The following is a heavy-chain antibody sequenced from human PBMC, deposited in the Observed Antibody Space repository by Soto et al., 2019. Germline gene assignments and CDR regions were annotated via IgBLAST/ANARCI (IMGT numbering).Heavy chain of an antibody. CDR3: ARDRSSSDY. J-gene: IGHJ4*02. CDR1: GYIFTNYG. Sequence: QVQLVQYGAEVKEPGASVKVSCKASGYIFTNYGISWVRQAPGQGLEWMGWVSAYDGNTNYAQKFQARVPMTTDTSTSTAYMDPRSLRSDDTAVYYCARDRSSSDYWGQGTLVTVSS. D-gene: IGHD2-2*01. CDR2: VSAYDGNT. V-gene: IGHV1-18*01.